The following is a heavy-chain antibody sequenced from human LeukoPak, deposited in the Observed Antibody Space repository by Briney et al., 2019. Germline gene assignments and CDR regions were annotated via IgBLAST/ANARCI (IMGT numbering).Heavy chain of an antibody. Sequence: ASVKVSCKASGYTFTSYGISWVRQAPGQGLEWLGWISAYNGNTNYAQKLQGRVTMTTDTSTSTAYMELRSLRSDDTAVYYCARAFGYYYDSSGDFFDYWGQGTLVTVSS. CDR1: GYTFTSYG. J-gene: IGHJ4*02. D-gene: IGHD3-22*01. CDR3: ARAFGYYYDSSGDFFDY. V-gene: IGHV1-18*01. CDR2: ISAYNGNT.